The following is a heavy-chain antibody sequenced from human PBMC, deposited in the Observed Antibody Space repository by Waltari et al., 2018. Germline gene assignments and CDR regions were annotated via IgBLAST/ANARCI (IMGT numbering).Heavy chain of an antibody. Sequence: QVQLQESGSGLVKPSETLSLTCTVSGDSISSYYWSWIRLPPGKGLEWIGYIYDSGSTNANPSLKGRVTISEDTSKNQFSLKLSSVTAADTAVYFCARDKNSGTFDIWGQGTMVTVSS. J-gene: IGHJ3*02. CDR1: GDSISSYY. D-gene: IGHD2-15*01. CDR2: IYDSGST. V-gene: IGHV4-59*01. CDR3: ARDKNSGTFDI.